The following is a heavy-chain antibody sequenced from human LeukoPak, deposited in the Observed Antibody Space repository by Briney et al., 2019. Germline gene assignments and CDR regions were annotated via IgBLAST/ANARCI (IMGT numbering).Heavy chain of an antibody. Sequence: GGSLRLSCAASGLHFRSYAMRWVRQAPGRGLEGVSISGGGEIADYAHSVKGRFTLSSDISKKTMYPQMNSLRAEDTAVYFCTRHRSDFWSASDYWGLGTLVTVSS. J-gene: IGHJ4*02. CDR2: ISGGGEIA. V-gene: IGHV3-23*01. CDR1: GLHFRSYA. CDR3: TRHRSDFWSASDY. D-gene: IGHD3-3*01.